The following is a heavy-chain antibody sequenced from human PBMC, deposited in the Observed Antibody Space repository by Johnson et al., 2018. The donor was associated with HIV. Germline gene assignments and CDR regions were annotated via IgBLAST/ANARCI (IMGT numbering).Heavy chain of an antibody. D-gene: IGHD6-6*01. Sequence: QVQLVESGGGVVQPGRSLRLSCAASGFTFSSYAMHWVRQAPGKGLEWVAVISYDGSNKYYADSVKGRFTISRDNSKNTLYLQMNSLRAEDTAVYYCASGEEEQLGDAFDIWGQGTMVTVSS. J-gene: IGHJ3*02. CDR1: GFTFSSYA. V-gene: IGHV3-30*04. CDR2: ISYDGSNK. CDR3: ASGEEEQLGDAFDI.